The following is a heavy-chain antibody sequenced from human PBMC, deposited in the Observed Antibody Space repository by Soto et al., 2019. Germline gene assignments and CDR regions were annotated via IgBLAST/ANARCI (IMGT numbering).Heavy chain of an antibody. CDR3: AREKAAAGTLNWFDP. CDR1: GGSISSYY. J-gene: IGHJ5*02. Sequence: SETLSLTCTVSGGSISSYYWSWIRQPPGKGLEWIGYIYYSGSTNYNPSLKSRVTISVDTSKNQFSLKLSSVTAADTAVYYCAREKAAAGTLNWFDPWGQGTLVTISS. V-gene: IGHV4-59*12. D-gene: IGHD6-13*01. CDR2: IYYSGST.